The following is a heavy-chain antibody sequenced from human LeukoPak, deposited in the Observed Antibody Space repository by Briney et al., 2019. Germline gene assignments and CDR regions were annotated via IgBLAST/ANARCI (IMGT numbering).Heavy chain of an antibody. CDR2: IDHSGST. CDR1: GYPTSSDNY. Sequence: SETLSLTCAVSGYPTSSDNYWVWIRQPPGQGLEWTGGIDHSGSTYYNPSLKSRVTMSVDTSKNQFSLKLSSVTAADTAVYYCARAPRDSSSSNYMRRFDYWGQGTLVTVSS. CDR3: ARAPRDSSSSNYMRRFDY. V-gene: IGHV4-38-2*01. D-gene: IGHD3-22*01. J-gene: IGHJ4*02.